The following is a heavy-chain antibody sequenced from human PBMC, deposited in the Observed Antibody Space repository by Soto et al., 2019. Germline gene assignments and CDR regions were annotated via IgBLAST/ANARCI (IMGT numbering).Heavy chain of an antibody. CDR2: IYYSGST. D-gene: IGHD2-15*01. V-gene: IGHV4-39*01. Sequence: QLQLQESGPGLVKPSETLSLSCTVSGGSISSSSYYWGWIRQPPGKGLEWIGSIYYSGSTYYNPSLKSRVTISVDTSKNQFSLKLSSVTAADTAVYYCARHVLDCSGGSCYDNWFDPWGQRTLVTVSS. CDR1: GGSISSSSYY. J-gene: IGHJ5*02. CDR3: ARHVLDCSGGSCYDNWFDP.